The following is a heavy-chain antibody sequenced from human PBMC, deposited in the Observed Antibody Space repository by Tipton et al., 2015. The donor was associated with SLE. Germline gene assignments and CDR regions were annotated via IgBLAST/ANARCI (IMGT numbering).Heavy chain of an antibody. D-gene: IGHD3-10*01. CDR3: FRGHYYDN. J-gene: IGHJ4*02. V-gene: IGHV3-20*04. CDR1: GFTFDDYD. CDR2: INWNGGSI. Sequence: SLRLSCAASGFTFDDYDMNWVRQPPGKGLEWVSGINWNGGSIDYADSVKGRFTISRDNAKNSLYLHMNSLRAEDTAVYYCFRGHYYDNWGQGQWSPSPQ.